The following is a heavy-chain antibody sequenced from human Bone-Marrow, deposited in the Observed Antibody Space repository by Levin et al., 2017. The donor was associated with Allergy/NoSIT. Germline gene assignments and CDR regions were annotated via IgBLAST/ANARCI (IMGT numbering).Heavy chain of an antibody. CDR3: ARGGGWKALDV. V-gene: IGHV4-4*02. Sequence: SETLSLTCTVSGGYITSINYWTWVRQAPGKGLEWLGEIYYKGNTNYNPSLKGRLSMSVDESQNHFSLNLASVTAADTAVYFCARGGGWKALDVWGQGTLVTVSS. D-gene: IGHD6-19*01. J-gene: IGHJ4*02. CDR1: GGYITSINY. CDR2: IYYKGNT.